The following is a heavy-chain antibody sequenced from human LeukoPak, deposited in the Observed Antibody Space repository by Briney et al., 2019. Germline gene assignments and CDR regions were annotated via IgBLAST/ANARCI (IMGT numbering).Heavy chain of an antibody. J-gene: IGHJ3*02. CDR1: GITVSSNY. Sequence: PGGSLRLSCAASGITVSSNYMSWVRQAPGKGLEWVSVIYSGGSTYYAGSVKGRFTISRDNSKNTVYLQMNSLRGEDTAVYYCARDADLGATITGGFDIWGQGTMVTVSS. D-gene: IGHD5-24*01. CDR3: ARDADLGATITGGFDI. V-gene: IGHV3-53*01. CDR2: IYSGGST.